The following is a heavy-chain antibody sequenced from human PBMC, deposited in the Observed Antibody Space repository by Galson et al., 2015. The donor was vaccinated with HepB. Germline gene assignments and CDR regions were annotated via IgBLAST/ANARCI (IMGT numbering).Heavy chain of an antibody. Sequence: SLRLSCAASGFTFSSQSISWVRQTPRKGLEWVSAISPTGTRVTYADTVRGRFSISRDNSETTAYMQMNSLTAGDTAVYYCAMIGGWGDAGPPTLGHWGQGTLVIVSS. D-gene: IGHD3-16*01. J-gene: IGHJ4*02. CDR2: ISPTGTRV. CDR3: AMIGGWGDAGPPTLGH. V-gene: IGHV3-23*01. CDR1: GFTFSSQS.